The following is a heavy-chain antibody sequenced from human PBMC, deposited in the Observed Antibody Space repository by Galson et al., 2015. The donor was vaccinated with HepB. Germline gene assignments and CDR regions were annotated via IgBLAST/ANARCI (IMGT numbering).Heavy chain of an antibody. J-gene: IGHJ2*01. V-gene: IGHV3-9*01. CDR3: AKAPTIVVVDPDDWYFDL. D-gene: IGHD3-22*01. Sequence: SLRLSCAASGFTFDDYAMHWVRQAPGKGLEWVSGISWNSGSIGYADSVKGRFTISRDNAKNSLYLQMNSLRAEDTALYYCAKAPTIVVVDPDDWYFDLWGRGTLVTVSS. CDR2: ISWNSGSI. CDR1: GFTFDDYA.